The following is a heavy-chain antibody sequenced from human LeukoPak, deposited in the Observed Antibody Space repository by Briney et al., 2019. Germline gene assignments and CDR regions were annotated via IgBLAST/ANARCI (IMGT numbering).Heavy chain of an antibody. J-gene: IGHJ4*02. CDR1: GFTFSSYG. V-gene: IGHV3-30*02. Sequence: GGSLRLSCSASGFTFSSYGMHWVRQAPGKGLEWVAFIRYDGSNKYYADSVKGRFTISRDNSKNTLYLQMNSLRAEDTAVYYCAKDGMITFGGVLTHWGQGTLVTVSS. D-gene: IGHD3-16*01. CDR3: AKDGMITFGGVLTH. CDR2: IRYDGSNK.